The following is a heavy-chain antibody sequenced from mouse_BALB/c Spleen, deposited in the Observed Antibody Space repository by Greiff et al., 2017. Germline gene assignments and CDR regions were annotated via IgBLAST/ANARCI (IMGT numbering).Heavy chain of an antibody. CDR3: ARGGRYYGSSYDYFDY. CDR2: INPSTGYT. J-gene: IGHJ2*01. D-gene: IGHD1-1*01. Sequence: VQLQQSGAELAKPGASVKMSCKASGYTFTSYWMHWVKQRPGQGLEWIGYINPSTGYTEYNQKFKDKAKLTADKSSSTAYMQLSSLTSEDSAVYYCARGGRYYGSSYDYFDYWGQGTTLTVSS. CDR1: GYTFTSYW. V-gene: IGHV1-7*01.